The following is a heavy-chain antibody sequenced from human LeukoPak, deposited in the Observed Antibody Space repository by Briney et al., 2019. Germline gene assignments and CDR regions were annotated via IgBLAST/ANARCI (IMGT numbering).Heavy chain of an antibody. V-gene: IGHV3-7*01. CDR3: VSFYETY. D-gene: IGHD2/OR15-2a*01. Sequence: PGGSLRLSCVVSGFTSSSSWMNWVRQAPGKGLEWVANIKQDGSETYYVDSVKGRFTISKDNAKNTVYLQMNSLRAEDTAVYYCVSFYETYWGRGTLVTVSS. CDR2: IKQDGSET. J-gene: IGHJ4*02. CDR1: GFTSSSSW.